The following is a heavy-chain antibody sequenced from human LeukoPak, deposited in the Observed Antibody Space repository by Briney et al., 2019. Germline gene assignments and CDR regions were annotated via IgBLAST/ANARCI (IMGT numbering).Heavy chain of an antibody. CDR2: IIPILGIA. V-gene: IGHV1-69*04. Sequence: SVKVSCKASGGTFSSYAISWVRQAPGQGLEWMGRIIPILGIANYAQKFQGRVTITADKSTSTAYIELRSLRSDDTAVYYCARPMGRSGAFDIWGQGTMVTVSS. D-gene: IGHD3-10*01. CDR3: ARPMGRSGAFDI. J-gene: IGHJ3*02. CDR1: GGTFSSYA.